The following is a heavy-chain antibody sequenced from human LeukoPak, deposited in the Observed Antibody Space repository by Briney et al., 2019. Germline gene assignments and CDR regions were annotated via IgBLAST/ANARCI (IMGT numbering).Heavy chain of an antibody. CDR2: IYSAGGI. D-gene: IGHD3-10*01. V-gene: IGHV3-53*01. J-gene: IGHJ4*02. CDR3: ASGGLGTREYYSDPFHY. CDR1: GFTVSSNY. Sequence: GGSLRLSCAASGFTVSSNYIGWVRQAPGKGLEWVSIIYSAGGIYYADSVRGRFTISRDNSKNTVGLQMNSLTVEDTAVYYCASGGLGTREYYSDPFHYWGQGTLVTVSS.